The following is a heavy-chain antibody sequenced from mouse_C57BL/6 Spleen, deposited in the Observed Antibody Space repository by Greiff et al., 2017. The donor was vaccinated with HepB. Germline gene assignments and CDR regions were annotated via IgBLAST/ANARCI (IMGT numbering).Heavy chain of an antibody. Sequence: EVQLQQSGLELVKPGASVKIPCKASGYTFTDYNMDWVKQSHGKSLEWIGDINPNNGGTIYNQKFKGKATLTVDKSSSTAYMEFRSLISEDTAVYYCARKGFITTIGAMDYWGQGTSVTVSS. V-gene: IGHV1-18*01. CDR3: ARKGFITTIGAMDY. J-gene: IGHJ4*01. CDR1: GYTFTDYN. D-gene: IGHD1-1*01. CDR2: INPNNGGT.